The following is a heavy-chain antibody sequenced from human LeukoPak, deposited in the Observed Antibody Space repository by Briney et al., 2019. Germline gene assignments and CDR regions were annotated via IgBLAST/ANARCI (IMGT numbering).Heavy chain of an antibody. Sequence: SETLPLNSSVSSGSIISSDCYGRWIRKPPGKGLEWIGYIYCSGSTYYNPSLKSRVTISVDTSKNQFSLKLTSVTAADTAVYYCARHIQEDCTEGLCYFGPGDYWGQGTLVTVSS. CDR1: SGSIISSDCY. J-gene: IGHJ4*02. V-gene: IGHV4-30-4*01. CDR3: ARHIQEDCTEGLCYFGPGDY. CDR2: IYCSGST. D-gene: IGHD2-8*01.